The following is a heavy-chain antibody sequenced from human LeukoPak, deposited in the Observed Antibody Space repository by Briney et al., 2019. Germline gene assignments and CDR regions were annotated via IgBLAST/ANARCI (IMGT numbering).Heavy chain of an antibody. CDR2: IDWDDDK. CDR3: ARTNYGDYRNWFDP. Sequence: SGPALLKPTQTLTLTCTFSGFSLSTSGMRVSWIRQLPGKALEWLALIDWDDDKFYSTSLKTRLTISKDTSKNQVVLTMTNMDPVDTATYYCARTNYGDYRNWFDPWGQGTLVTVSS. CDR1: GFSLSTSGMR. D-gene: IGHD4-17*01. V-gene: IGHV2-70*04. J-gene: IGHJ5*02.